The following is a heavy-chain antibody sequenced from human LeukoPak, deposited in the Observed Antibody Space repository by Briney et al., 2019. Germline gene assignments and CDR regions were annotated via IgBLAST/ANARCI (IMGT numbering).Heavy chain of an antibody. CDR3: AKCDLMPVFDY. Sequence: GGSLRLSCEASGFSFSSYAMSWGRQAPGKGLEWVSAISGSGGSTYYADSVKGRFTISRDNSKNTLYLQMNSLRAEDTAVYYCAKCDLMPVFDYWGQGTLVTVSS. V-gene: IGHV3-23*01. CDR2: ISGSGGST. CDR1: GFSFSSYA. D-gene: IGHD3-3*01. J-gene: IGHJ4*02.